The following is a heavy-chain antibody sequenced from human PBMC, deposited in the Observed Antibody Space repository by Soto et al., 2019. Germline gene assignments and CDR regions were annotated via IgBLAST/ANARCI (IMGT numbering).Heavy chain of an antibody. V-gene: IGHV3-9*01. D-gene: IGHD4-17*01. CDR1: GFTFDDYA. J-gene: IGHJ3*02. Sequence: DVQLVESGGGLEQPGRSLRLSCAASGFTFDDYAMHWVRQAPGKGLEWVSGISWNSGTIAYADSVRGRFTISRDNAKNFLYLQMNSLTAEDTAFYYCAKDSAMVTTRAFDIWGQGTMVTVSS. CDR2: ISWNSGTI. CDR3: AKDSAMVTTRAFDI.